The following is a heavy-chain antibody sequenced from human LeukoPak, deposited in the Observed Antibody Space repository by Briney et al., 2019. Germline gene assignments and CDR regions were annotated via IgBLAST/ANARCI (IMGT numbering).Heavy chain of an antibody. Sequence: GASVKVSCKASGYTFTGYYMHWVRQAPGQGLEWMGWINPNSGGTNYAQKFQGRVTMTRDTSISTAYMELSRLRSDDTAVYYCARVWGPYSSSSGWFDPWGQGTLVTVSS. CDR2: INPNSGGT. CDR3: ARVWGPYSSSSGWFDP. CDR1: GYTFTGYY. J-gene: IGHJ5*02. D-gene: IGHD6-6*01. V-gene: IGHV1-2*02.